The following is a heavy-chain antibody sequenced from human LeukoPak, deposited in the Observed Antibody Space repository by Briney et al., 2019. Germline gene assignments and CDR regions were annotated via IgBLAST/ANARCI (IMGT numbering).Heavy chain of an antibody. J-gene: IGHJ4*02. CDR1: GFTFSSYA. V-gene: IGHV3-30-3*01. CDR2: ISYDGSNK. Sequence: GGSLRLSCAASGFTFSSYAMPWVRQAPGKGLEWVAVISYDGSNKYYADSVKGRFTISRDNSKNTLYLEMDSLRAEDTAVYHCARDLGMGKYVDYWGQGTPVTVSS. CDR3: ARDLGMGKYVDY.